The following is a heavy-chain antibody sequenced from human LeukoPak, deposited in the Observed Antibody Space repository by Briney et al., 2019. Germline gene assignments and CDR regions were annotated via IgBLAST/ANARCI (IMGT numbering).Heavy chain of an antibody. CDR3: ARGGDPKYWYFNL. CDR1: GDSISSYY. CDR2: IFYSGNT. J-gene: IGHJ2*01. V-gene: IGHV4-59*08. Sequence: PSETLSLTCTVSGDSISSYYWSRIRQPPGKDLEWIGYIFYSGNTNYNPSLRSRVTISIDPSKTQFSLNLASVTAADTAVYYCARGGDPKYWYFNLWGRGTLVTVSS. D-gene: IGHD4-17*01.